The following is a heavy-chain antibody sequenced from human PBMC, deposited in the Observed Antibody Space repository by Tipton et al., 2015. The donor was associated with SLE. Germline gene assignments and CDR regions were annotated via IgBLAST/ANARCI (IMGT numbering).Heavy chain of an antibody. J-gene: IGHJ4*02. CDR1: GFIITNAW. CDR2: IKSKIDGGTT. CDR3: ATMSPDYFDH. V-gene: IGHV3-15*01. Sequence: VQLVQSGGGLVKPGGSLRLSCAASGFIITNAWMSWVRQAPGKGLEWVGRIKSKIDGGTTAYTAPVKGRFSVSRDDSKNTLYLQMNSLKSEDTAVYYCATMSPDYFDHWGLGTLVTVSP. D-gene: IGHD3-16*01.